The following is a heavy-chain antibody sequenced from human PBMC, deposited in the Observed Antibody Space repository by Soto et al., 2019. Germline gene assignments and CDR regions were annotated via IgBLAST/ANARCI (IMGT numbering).Heavy chain of an antibody. J-gene: IGHJ3*01. CDR3: ARGRGVVIPACTPHAFDV. D-gene: IGHD2-21*01. V-gene: IGHV1-18*01. Sequence: QAQLVQSGGEVKRPGASVKVSCKASGYTFNKYGPNWVRQAPGQGLEWMGRISAFNDYTNLAPKFQGRITLTTHASTYTAYPQLAILGADDTAMYYCARGRGVVIPACTPHAFDVWGQGTMVTVSS. CDR1: GYTFNKYG. CDR2: ISAFNDYT.